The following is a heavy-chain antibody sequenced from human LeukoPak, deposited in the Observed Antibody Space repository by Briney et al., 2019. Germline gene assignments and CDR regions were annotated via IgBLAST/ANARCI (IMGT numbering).Heavy chain of an antibody. V-gene: IGHV3-9*01. D-gene: IGHD3-3*01. CDR1: GFTFDDYA. Sequence: GGSLRLSCAASGFTFDDYAMHWVRQAPGKGLEWVSGISWNSGSIGYADSVKGRFTISRDNAKNSLYLQMNSLKTEDTAVYYCTTGDVHDFGVVTYAFDIWGQGTMVTVSS. CDR3: TTGDVHDFGVVTYAFDI. J-gene: IGHJ3*02. CDR2: ISWNSGSI.